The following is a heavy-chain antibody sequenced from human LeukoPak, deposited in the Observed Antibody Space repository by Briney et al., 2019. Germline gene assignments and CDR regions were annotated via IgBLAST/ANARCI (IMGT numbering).Heavy chain of an antibody. CDR1: GFTFSSYS. D-gene: IGHD4-17*01. CDR3: AKGDKEMTTVSRNWFDP. CDR2: ISSTSSFI. Sequence: GGSLRLSCAASGFTFSSYSINWVRQAPGKGLEWVSCISSTSSFIYYADSVKGRFTVSRDNSKNTLYLQMNSLRAEDTAVYYCAKGDKEMTTVSRNWFDPWGQGTLVTVSS. V-gene: IGHV3-21*04. J-gene: IGHJ5*02.